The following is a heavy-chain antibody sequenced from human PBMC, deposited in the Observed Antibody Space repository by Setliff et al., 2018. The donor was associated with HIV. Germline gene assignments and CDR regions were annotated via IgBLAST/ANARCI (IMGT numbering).Heavy chain of an antibody. CDR2: MNPNSGNT. CDR3: ARGVRCIVPTIGAVYYFDY. D-gene: IGHD5-12*01. Sequence: ASVKVSCKASGYTFTSYDINWVRQATGQGLEWMGWMNPNSGNTGYAQKFQGRVTMTRNTSISTAYMELSSLRSEDTAVYYCARGVRCIVPTIGAVYYFDYWAQGTLVTVSS. J-gene: IGHJ4*02. CDR1: GYTFTSYD. V-gene: IGHV1-8*02.